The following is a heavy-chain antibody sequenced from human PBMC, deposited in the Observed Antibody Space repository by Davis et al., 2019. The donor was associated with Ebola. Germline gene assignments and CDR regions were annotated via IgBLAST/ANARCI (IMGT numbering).Heavy chain of an antibody. CDR1: GDSISSYY. J-gene: IGHJ4*02. CDR3: ARAQVLRFLEWLSLPSDY. Sequence: ETLSLTCTVSGDSISSYYWSWVRQAPGKGLEWVANIKQDGSEKYYVDSVKGRFTISRDNAKNSLYLQMNSLRAEDTAVYYCARAQVLRFLEWLSLPSDYWGQGTLVTVSS. V-gene: IGHV3-7*03. CDR2: IKQDGSEK. D-gene: IGHD3-3*01.